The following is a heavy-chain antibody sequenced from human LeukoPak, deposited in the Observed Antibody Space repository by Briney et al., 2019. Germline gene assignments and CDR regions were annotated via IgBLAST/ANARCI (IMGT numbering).Heavy chain of an antibody. CDR3: ARAPPEGQWLVLIDY. V-gene: IGHV1-18*01. D-gene: IGHD6-19*01. J-gene: IGHJ4*02. CDR2: ISAYNGNT. CDR1: GYTFTSYG. Sequence: ASVKVSCKASGYTFTSYGISWVRQAPGQGLEWMGWISAYNGNTNYAQKPKGRVTMTTDTSTSTAYMELRSLRSDDTAVYYCARAPPEGQWLVLIDYWGQGTLVTVSS.